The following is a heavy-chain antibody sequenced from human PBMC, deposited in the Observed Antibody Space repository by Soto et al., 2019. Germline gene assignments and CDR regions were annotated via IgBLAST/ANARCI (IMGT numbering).Heavy chain of an antibody. CDR3: TTYSYDFWSGYYSE. Sequence: GGSLRLSCAASGFTFSNAWMNWVRQAPGKGLEWVGRIKSKTDGGTTDYAAPVKGRFTISRDDSKNTLYLQMNSLKTEDTAVYYCTTYSYDFWSGYYSEWGQGTLVTVSS. J-gene: IGHJ4*02. CDR2: IKSKTDGGTT. D-gene: IGHD3-3*01. V-gene: IGHV3-15*07. CDR1: GFTFSNAW.